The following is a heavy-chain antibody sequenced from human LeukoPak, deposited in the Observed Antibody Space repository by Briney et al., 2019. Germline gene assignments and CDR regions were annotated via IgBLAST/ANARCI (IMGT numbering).Heavy chain of an antibody. CDR3: ARESEYDFWTGSYFDY. J-gene: IGHJ4*02. V-gene: IGHV3-21*01. CDR1: GFTFSSYG. D-gene: IGHD3-3*01. Sequence: GGSLRLSCAASGFTFSSYGMHWVRQAPGKGLEWVSSITGSTLSIYYADSVKGRFTISRDNAKTSLYLQMNSLRAEDTAIYYCARESEYDFWTGSYFDYWGQGTLVTVSS. CDR2: ITGSTLSI.